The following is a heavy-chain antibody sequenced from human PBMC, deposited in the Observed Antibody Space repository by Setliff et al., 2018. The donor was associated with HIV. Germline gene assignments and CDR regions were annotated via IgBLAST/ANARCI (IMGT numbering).Heavy chain of an antibody. Sequence: SETLSLTCTVSGGSISSYYWSWIRQPPGKGLEWIGYIYYSGSTNYNPSLKSRVTISVDTSKNQFSLKLSSVTAADTAMYYCARDVYDYDFGGYFYMDVWGKGTTVTV. V-gene: IGHV4-59*12. CDR3: ARDVYDYDFGGYFYMDV. CDR2: IYYSGST. CDR1: GGSISSYY. J-gene: IGHJ6*03. D-gene: IGHD3-3*01.